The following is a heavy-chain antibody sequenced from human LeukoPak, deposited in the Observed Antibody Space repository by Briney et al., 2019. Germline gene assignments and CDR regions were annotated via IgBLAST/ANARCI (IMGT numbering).Heavy chain of an antibody. CDR3: ARDGYYYDSSGYYY. CDR1: GFTFSSYS. V-gene: IGHV3-21*01. CDR2: ISSSSSYI. D-gene: IGHD3-22*01. Sequence: GGSLRLSCAASGFTFSSYSMNWVRQAPGKGLEWVSSISSSSSYIYYADSVKGRFTISRDNAKNSLYLQMNSLRAEDAAVYYCARDGYYYDSSGYYYWGQGTLVTVSS. J-gene: IGHJ4*02.